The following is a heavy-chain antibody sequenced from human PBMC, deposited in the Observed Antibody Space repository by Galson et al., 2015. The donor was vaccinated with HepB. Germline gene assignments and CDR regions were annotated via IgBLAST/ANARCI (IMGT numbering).Heavy chain of an antibody. D-gene: IGHD3-9*01. CDR2: IIPIFGTA. Sequence: SVKVSCKASGGTFSSYAISWVRQAPGQGLEWMGGIIPIFGTANYAQKFQGRVTITADKSTSTAYMELSSLRSEDTTVYYCARDRAVYYDILTGWDYYYYGMDVWGQGTTVTVSS. J-gene: IGHJ6*02. CDR3: ARDRAVYYDILTGWDYYYYGMDV. CDR1: GGTFSSYA. V-gene: IGHV1-69*06.